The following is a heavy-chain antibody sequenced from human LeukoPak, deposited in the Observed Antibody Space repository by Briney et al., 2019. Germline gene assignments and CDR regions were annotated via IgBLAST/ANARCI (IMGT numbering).Heavy chain of an antibody. J-gene: IGHJ4*02. Sequence: GGSLRLSCAASGFTFSSYEMNWVRQAPGKGLEWVSYISSSGSTIYYADSVKGRFTISRDNSKNTLYLQMNNLRAGDTAVYYCAKVVSSWSPFDYWGQGTLVTVSS. D-gene: IGHD6-13*01. CDR2: ISSSGSTI. V-gene: IGHV3-48*03. CDR1: GFTFSSYE. CDR3: AKVVSSWSPFDY.